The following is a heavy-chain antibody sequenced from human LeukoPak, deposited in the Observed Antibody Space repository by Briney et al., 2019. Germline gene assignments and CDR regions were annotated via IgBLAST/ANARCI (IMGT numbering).Heavy chain of an antibody. J-gene: IGHJ4*02. V-gene: IGHV3-23*01. CDR1: GFTFSTFA. Sequence: GGSLRLSCAASGFTFSTFAMSWVRQAPGKGLEWVSAISASDTSTYYADSVKGRFTASRDNSKNTLYLQMNSLRAEDTAVYYCAKARATIYYFDSWGQGTLVTVSS. CDR2: ISASDTST. CDR3: AKARATIYYFDS. D-gene: IGHD5-12*01.